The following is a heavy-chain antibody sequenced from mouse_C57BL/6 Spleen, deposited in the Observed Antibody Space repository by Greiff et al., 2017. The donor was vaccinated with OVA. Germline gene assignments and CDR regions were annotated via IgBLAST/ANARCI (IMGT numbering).Heavy chain of an antibody. CDR3: ARGGVYAMDD. J-gene: IGHJ4*01. CDR2: IWSGGSS. Sequence: VQVVESGPGLVAPSQSLSITCTVSGFSLTSYGVPWVRQPPGKGLEWLVVIWSGGSSTYNSALKSRLSISKDNSKSQVFLKKNSLQTEDTAMYYCARGGVYAMDDWGQGTAVTVAS. V-gene: IGHV2-6*03. CDR1: GFSLTSYG.